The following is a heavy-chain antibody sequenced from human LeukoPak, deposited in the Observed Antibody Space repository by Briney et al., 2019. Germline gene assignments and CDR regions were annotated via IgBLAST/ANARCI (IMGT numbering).Heavy chain of an antibody. D-gene: IGHD5-18*01. Sequence: PSETLSLTCSVSGDSISTYHWNWIRQPPGKGLEWIGYMQSTGNSNYNPSLKSRVSMSVETSKNRIVLNLSSVTAADTAVYYCARDKRHSYGRYFDHWGQGLLVTVSS. V-gene: IGHV4-59*01. J-gene: IGHJ4*02. CDR1: GDSISTYH. CDR2: MQSTGNS. CDR3: ARDKRHSYGRYFDH.